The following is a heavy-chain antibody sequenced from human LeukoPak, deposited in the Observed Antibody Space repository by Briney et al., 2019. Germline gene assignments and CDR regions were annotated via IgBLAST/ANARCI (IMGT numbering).Heavy chain of an antibody. D-gene: IGHD3-3*01. CDR3: ARATSYDFWSGYGMDV. CDR1: GFTVSNNY. Sequence: GGSLRLSCAASGFTVSNNYMSWVRQAPGKGLEWVSLTYSGGSTYYADSLKGRFTISRDNSKNTLYLQMNCLRAEDTAVYYCARATSYDFWSGYGMDVWGQGTTVTVSS. V-gene: IGHV3-53*01. J-gene: IGHJ6*02. CDR2: TYSGGST.